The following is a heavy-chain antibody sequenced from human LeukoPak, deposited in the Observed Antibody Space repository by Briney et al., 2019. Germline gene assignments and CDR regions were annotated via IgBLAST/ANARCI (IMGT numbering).Heavy chain of an antibody. Sequence: SETLSLTCAVSGYSISSGYYWGWIRQPPGKGLEWIGSIYHSGSTYYNPSLKSRVTISVDTSKNQFSLKLSSVTAADTAVYYCARGSGSYLYYYYYMDVWGKGTTVTVSS. J-gene: IGHJ6*03. CDR1: GYSISSGYY. V-gene: IGHV4-38-2*01. CDR3: ARGSGSYLYYYYYMDV. CDR2: IYHSGST. D-gene: IGHD1-26*01.